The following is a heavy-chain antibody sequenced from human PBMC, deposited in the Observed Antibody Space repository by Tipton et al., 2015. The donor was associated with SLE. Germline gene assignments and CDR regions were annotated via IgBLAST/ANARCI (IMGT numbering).Heavy chain of an antibody. J-gene: IGHJ4*02. CDR2: IYTGDSK. D-gene: IGHD3-9*01. CDR3: ATGGIIHWLQED. CDR1: GFSVTTNC. V-gene: IGHV3-53*01. Sequence: GSLKLSCVASGFSVTTNCMNWVRQAPGKGLEWVSVIYTGDSKYYADFVKGRFTISRDNSKNIIYLQMNSLTAEDTAIYYCATGGIIHWLQEDWGQGALVTVSS.